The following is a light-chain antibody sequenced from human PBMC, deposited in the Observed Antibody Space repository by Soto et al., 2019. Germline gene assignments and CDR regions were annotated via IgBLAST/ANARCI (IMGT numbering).Light chain of an antibody. V-gene: IGKV3-15*01. CDR3: QKYNNWPRT. Sequence: EIVLPQSHGTLSVSPGEGAPLSCRASLTVNSNLAWYQQKPGQAHRLLIYGASTRATGVPARFSGSGSGTEFTLTIGSLQSDEFAVYYCQKYNNWPRTVGQGTKVDIK. CDR1: LTVNSN. CDR2: GAS. J-gene: IGKJ2*01.